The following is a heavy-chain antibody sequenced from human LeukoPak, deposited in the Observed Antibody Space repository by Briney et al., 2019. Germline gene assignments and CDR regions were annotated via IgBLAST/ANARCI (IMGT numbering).Heavy chain of an antibody. J-gene: IGHJ5*02. D-gene: IGHD3-10*01. Sequence: GASVTVSCKASGYTFTGYYMHWVRQAPGQGLEWMGWINPNSGGTNYAQKFQGRVTMTRDTSISTAYMELSRLRSDDTAVYYCARARITMVRGGNWFDPWGQGTLVTVSS. CDR3: ARARITMVRGGNWFDP. CDR1: GYTFTGYY. CDR2: INPNSGGT. V-gene: IGHV1-2*02.